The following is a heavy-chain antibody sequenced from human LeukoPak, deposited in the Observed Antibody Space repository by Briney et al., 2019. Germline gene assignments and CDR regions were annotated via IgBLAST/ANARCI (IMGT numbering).Heavy chain of an antibody. J-gene: IGHJ5*02. D-gene: IGHD1-7*01. Sequence: GASVKVSCKASGYTFTGYYMHWVRQAPGQGLEWMGWISAYNGNTNYAQKLQGRVTMTTDTSTSTAYMELRSLRSDDTAVYYCARGRTGTTWWFDPWGQGTLVTVSS. CDR2: ISAYNGNT. CDR1: GYTFTGYY. CDR3: ARGRTGTTWWFDP. V-gene: IGHV1-18*04.